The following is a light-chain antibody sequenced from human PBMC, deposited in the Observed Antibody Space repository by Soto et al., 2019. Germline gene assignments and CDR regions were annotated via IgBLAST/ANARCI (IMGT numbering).Light chain of an antibody. CDR1: TSNIGHNY. CDR3: ATWDTNLSAV. Sequence: QSVLTQPPSVSAAPGQTVTISCSGGTSNIGHNYVSWYQQLPGTAPTLLIYGNDKRPSGIPDRFSDSKSGTSATLAITGLQTGDEADYYCATWDTNLSAVFGGGTKLTVL. J-gene: IGLJ3*02. CDR2: GND. V-gene: IGLV1-51*01.